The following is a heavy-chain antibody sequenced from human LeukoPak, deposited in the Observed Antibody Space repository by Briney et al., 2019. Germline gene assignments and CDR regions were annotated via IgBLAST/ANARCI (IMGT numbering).Heavy chain of an antibody. CDR3: AKRGVVIRVILVGFHKEAYYFDS. CDR2: IFGSGGSA. V-gene: IGHV3-23*01. D-gene: IGHD3-22*01. J-gene: IGHJ4*02. Sequence: GGSLRLSCTASGFAFGSYAMYWVRQAPGKGLEWVSGIFGSGGSAHYADSVKGRFTISRDNPKNTLYLQMNILRAEDTAVYFCAKRGVVIRVILVGFHKEAYYFDSWGQGALVTVSS. CDR1: GFAFGSYA.